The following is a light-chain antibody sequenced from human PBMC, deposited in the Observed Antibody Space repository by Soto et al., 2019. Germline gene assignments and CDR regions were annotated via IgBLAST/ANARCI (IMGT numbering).Light chain of an antibody. V-gene: IGKV4-1*01. J-gene: IGKJ4*01. Sequence: DIVMTQSPDSLAVSLGERATINCKSSQSILYSSNNKNYLSWYRQKPGQPPKLLIYWASTRESGVPDRFSGSGSGTDFTLTISRLQAEDVAVYYCQQHYSTPLTFGGGTTVEIK. CDR1: QSILYSSNNKNY. CDR2: WAS. CDR3: QQHYSTPLT.